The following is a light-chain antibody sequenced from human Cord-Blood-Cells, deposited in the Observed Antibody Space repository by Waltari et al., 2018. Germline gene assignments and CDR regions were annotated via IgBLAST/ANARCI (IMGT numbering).Light chain of an antibody. CDR3: QQYDNLLFT. CDR1: QDISNY. Sequence: DIQMTQSPSSLSASVGDRVTITCQASQDISNYLNWYQQKPGTAPKLLIYDASNLETGVPARFSGSGSGTDFTFTISSLQPEDIATYYCQQYDNLLFTFGPGTKVDIK. J-gene: IGKJ3*01. CDR2: DAS. V-gene: IGKV1-33*01.